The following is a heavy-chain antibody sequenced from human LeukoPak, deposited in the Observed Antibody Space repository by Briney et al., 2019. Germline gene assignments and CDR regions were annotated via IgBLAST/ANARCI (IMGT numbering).Heavy chain of an antibody. V-gene: IGHV4-39*07. CDR1: GDSINSYY. D-gene: IGHD3-10*01. J-gene: IGHJ6*03. Sequence: SETLSLTCDVSGDSINSYYWGWIRQPPGKGLEWIGSIYYSGSTYYNPSLKSRVTISVDTSKNQFSLKLSSVTAADTAVYYCARLTKNDSGSFRFGKKKRGYMDVWGKGTTVTISS. CDR2: IYYSGST. CDR3: ARLTKNDSGSFRFGKKKRGYMDV.